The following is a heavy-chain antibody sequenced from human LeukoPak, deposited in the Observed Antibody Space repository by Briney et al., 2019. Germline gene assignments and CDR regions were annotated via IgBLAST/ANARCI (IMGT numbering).Heavy chain of an antibody. D-gene: IGHD4-17*01. J-gene: IGHJ4*02. V-gene: IGHV4-39*01. CDR2: IYYSGGT. CDR3: ARLTVTYFDY. CDR1: GGSISSSSYY. Sequence: SETLSLTCTVSGGSISSSSYYWGWIRQPPGKGLEWIGSIYYSGGTYYNPSLKSRVTISVDTSKNQFSLKLSSVTAADTAVYYCARLTVTYFDYWGQGTLVTVSS.